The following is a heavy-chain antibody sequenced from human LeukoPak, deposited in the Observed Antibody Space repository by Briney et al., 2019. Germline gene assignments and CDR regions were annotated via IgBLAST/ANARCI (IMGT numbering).Heavy chain of an antibody. D-gene: IGHD5-24*01. CDR1: GFTVSSNY. Sequence: GGSLRLSCAASGFTVSSNYMSWVRQAPGKGLEWVSVIYSGGSTYYADSVKGRFTISRDNSKNTLYLQMNSLRAEDTAMYYYTSFRDGYNFGFDYWGQGTLVTVSP. V-gene: IGHV3-53*01. J-gene: IGHJ4*02. CDR2: IYSGGST. CDR3: TSFRDGYNFGFDY.